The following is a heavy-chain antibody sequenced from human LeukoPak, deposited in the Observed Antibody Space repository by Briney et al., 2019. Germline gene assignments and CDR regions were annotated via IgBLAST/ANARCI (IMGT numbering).Heavy chain of an antibody. Sequence: PSETLSPTCAVYGVSFSGYYWSWIRQPPGKGLEWIGEINHSGSTNYNPSLKSRVTISVDTSKNQFSLKLSSVTAADTAVYYCARGGRVTRGNWFDPWGQGTLVTVSS. D-gene: IGHD2-21*02. CDR2: INHSGST. CDR1: GVSFSGYY. CDR3: ARGGRVTRGNWFDP. J-gene: IGHJ5*02. V-gene: IGHV4-34*01.